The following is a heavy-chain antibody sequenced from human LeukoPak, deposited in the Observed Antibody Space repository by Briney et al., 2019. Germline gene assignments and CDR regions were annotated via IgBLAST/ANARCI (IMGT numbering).Heavy chain of an antibody. V-gene: IGHV3-23*01. CDR1: GFPFSTYG. D-gene: IGHD4-17*01. J-gene: IGHJ4*02. CDR3: TKRITATTPFDS. CDR2: ITGSGDFA. Sequence: GGSLRLSCAASGFPFSTYGISWVRQAPGKGLEWVSAITGSGDFAKYADSVRGRFTISRDNSKNTVYLQMNSLTVEDTALYYCTKRITATTPFDSWGQGALVIVSS.